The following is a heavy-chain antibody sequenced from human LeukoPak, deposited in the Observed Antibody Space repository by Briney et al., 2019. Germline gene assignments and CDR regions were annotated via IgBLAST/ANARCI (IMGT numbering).Heavy chain of an antibody. Sequence: GGSLRLSCAASGFTFSNYWMSWVRQAPGKGLEWVANIKQDGSEKYYVDSVKGRFTISRDNAKNSLYLQMNSLRAEDTAVYYCARGRDNWNYGGRFDYWGQGTLVTVSS. CDR1: GFTFSNYW. D-gene: IGHD1-7*01. CDR3: ARGRDNWNYGGRFDY. V-gene: IGHV3-7*01. J-gene: IGHJ4*02. CDR2: IKQDGSEK.